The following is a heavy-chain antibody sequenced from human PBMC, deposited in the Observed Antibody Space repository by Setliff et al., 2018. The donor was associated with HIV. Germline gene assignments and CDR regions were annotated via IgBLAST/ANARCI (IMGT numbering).Heavy chain of an antibody. Sequence: PSETLSLTCTVSGGSTTSSTYYWGWIRQPPGRGPEWIGSVSYTGRTYYNPSLKSRVTISIDTSRNQFSLNLSSVTAADTAVYYCVRHNPTVVTDGYDIWGQGTKVTVSS. CDR3: VRHNPTVVTDGYDI. V-gene: IGHV4-39*01. J-gene: IGHJ3*02. CDR2: VSYTGRT. D-gene: IGHD2-21*02. CDR1: GGSTTSSTYY.